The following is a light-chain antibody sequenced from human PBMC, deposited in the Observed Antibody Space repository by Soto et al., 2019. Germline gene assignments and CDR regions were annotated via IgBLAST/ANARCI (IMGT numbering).Light chain of an antibody. CDR2: GAS. Sequence: EVVLTQSPATLSVSPGERATLSCRASQTVGTNLAWYQQRPGQAPRLLIYGASTRATGIPARFSGSGSGSDFTLTISSLQSDDFVVYYCQQYNKWPLFTFGPGTRVDNK. V-gene: IGKV3-15*01. J-gene: IGKJ3*01. CDR1: QTVGTN. CDR3: QQYNKWPLFT.